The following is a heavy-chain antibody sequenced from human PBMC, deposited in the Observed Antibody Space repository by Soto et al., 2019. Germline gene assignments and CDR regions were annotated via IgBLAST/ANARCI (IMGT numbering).Heavy chain of an antibody. D-gene: IGHD2-2*01. J-gene: IGHJ6*02. V-gene: IGHV1-3*01. Sequence: ASVKVSCKASGYIFSNYAVHWVRQAPGQRLEWMGWINAGNGDTKYSQKFQRRVTITRDTSATTAYMEITSLRSDDTAVYYCARATTYQPPTKSLYYGMDVWGQGTTVTVSS. CDR3: ARATTYQPPTKSLYYGMDV. CDR2: INAGNGDT. CDR1: GYIFSNYA.